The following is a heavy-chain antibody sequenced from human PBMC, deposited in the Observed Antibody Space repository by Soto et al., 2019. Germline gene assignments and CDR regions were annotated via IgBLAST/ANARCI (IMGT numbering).Heavy chain of an antibody. V-gene: IGHV4-4*02. CDR2: IYHSGST. J-gene: IGHJ5*02. Sequence: QVQLQESGPGLVKPSGTLSLTCAVSGGSISSSNWWSWVRQPPGRGLEWIGEIYHSGSTNYNPSLKSRVTISVDKSKNQFSLKLSSVTAADTAVYYCARGLGWFGELSNNWFDPWGQGTLVTVSS. CDR3: ARGLGWFGELSNNWFDP. CDR1: GGSISSSNW. D-gene: IGHD3-10*01.